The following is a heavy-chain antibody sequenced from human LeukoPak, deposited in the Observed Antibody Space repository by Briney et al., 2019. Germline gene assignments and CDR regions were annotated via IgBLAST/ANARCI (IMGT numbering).Heavy chain of an antibody. CDR2: IYYSGSP. V-gene: IGHV4-39*01. CDR1: GASISSGSYF. CDR3: AVAGARYSDTGGLYAFDF. D-gene: IGHD2-8*02. Sequence: SETLSLTCTVSGASISSGSYFWGWIRQPPGKGLEWIGTIYYSGSPYYNPSFKSRVTISVDASKNQFPLKLNSVTAADTAVYFCAVAGARYSDTGGLYAFDFWGRGTMVTVSS. J-gene: IGHJ3*01.